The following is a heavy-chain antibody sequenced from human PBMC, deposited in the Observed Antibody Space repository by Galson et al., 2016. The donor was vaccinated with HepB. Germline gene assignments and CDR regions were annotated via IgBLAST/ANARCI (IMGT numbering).Heavy chain of an antibody. CDR2: ISNRGDGT. Sequence: SLRLSCAASGFTLSTYAMNWVRQSPGKGLEWVSGISNRGDGTFHADSVKGRFTISRDNSINMVYLQLNSLRVEDTAVYYCARRIAYCSDGRCDYSFDYWGQGTLVTVSS. CDR3: ARRIAYCSDGRCDYSFDY. J-gene: IGHJ4*02. D-gene: IGHD2-15*01. V-gene: IGHV3-23*01. CDR1: GFTLSTYA.